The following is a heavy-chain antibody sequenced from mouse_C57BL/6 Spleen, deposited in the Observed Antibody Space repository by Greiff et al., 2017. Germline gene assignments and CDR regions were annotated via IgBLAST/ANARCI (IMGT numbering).Heavy chain of an antibody. CDR3: ARPPGYY. D-gene: IGHD2-2*01. J-gene: IGHJ3*01. CDR2: IYPGDGDT. V-gene: IGHV1-82*01. CDR1: GYAFSSSW. Sequence: VQLQQSGPELVKPGASVKISCKASGYAFSSSWMNWVKQRPGKGLEWIGRIYPGDGDTNYNGKFKGKATLTADKSSSPAYMQLSSLTSEDSAVXFCARPPGYYWGQETLVTVSA.